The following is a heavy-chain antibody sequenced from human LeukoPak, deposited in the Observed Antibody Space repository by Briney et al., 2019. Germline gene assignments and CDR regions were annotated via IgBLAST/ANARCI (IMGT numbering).Heavy chain of an antibody. Sequence: GGSLRLSCAASGFTFSSYWMSWVRQAPGKGLEWVANIKQDGSEKYYVDSVKGRFTISRDNAKNSLYLQMNSLRAEDTAVYYCARDGYYDILTGYYYYYGMDVWGQGTTVTVSS. V-gene: IGHV3-7*01. CDR2: IKQDGSEK. CDR1: GFTFSSYW. CDR3: ARDGYYDILTGYYYYYGMDV. D-gene: IGHD3-9*01. J-gene: IGHJ6*02.